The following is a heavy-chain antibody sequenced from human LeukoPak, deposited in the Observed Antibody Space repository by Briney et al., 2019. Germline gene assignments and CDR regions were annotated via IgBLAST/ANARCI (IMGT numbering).Heavy chain of an antibody. CDR3: ARATRIAVAGIFDY. D-gene: IGHD6-19*01. Sequence: SETLSLTCTVSGGSVSSGSYYWSWIRQPPGEGLEWIGYIYYSGSTNYNPSLKSRVTISVDTSKNQFSLKLSSVTAADTAVYYCARATRIAVAGIFDYWGQGTQVTVSS. J-gene: IGHJ4*02. CDR1: GGSVSSGSYY. CDR2: IYYSGST. V-gene: IGHV4-61*01.